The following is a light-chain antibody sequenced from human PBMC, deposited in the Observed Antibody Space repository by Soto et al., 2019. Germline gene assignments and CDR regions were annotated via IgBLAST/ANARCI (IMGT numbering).Light chain of an antibody. CDR2: GAS. J-gene: IGKJ1*01. V-gene: IGKV3-20*01. Sequence: EIVLTQSPGTLSLSPGETATLSCRASQSVSSAYLAWHQQKPGQAPRLLIYGASSRATGIPDRFSGSGSGTDFTLTISTLEPEDFAVYYCQQYGSSPRTFGQGANVEIK. CDR3: QQYGSSPRT. CDR1: QSVSSAY.